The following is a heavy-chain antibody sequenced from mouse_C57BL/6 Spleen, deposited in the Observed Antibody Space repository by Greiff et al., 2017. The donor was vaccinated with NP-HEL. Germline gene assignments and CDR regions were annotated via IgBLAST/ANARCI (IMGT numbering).Heavy chain of an antibody. CDR2: ISSGGSYT. V-gene: IGHV5-6*01. CDR1: GFTFSSYG. CDR3: ARQDGYYTFLDV. J-gene: IGHJ1*03. D-gene: IGHD2-3*01. Sequence: EVKVVESGGDLVKPGGSLKLSCAASGFTFSSYGMSWVRQTPDKRLEWVATISSGGSYTYYPDSVKGRFTISRDNAKNTLYLQMSSLKSEDTAMYYCARQDGYYTFLDVWGTGTTVTVSS.